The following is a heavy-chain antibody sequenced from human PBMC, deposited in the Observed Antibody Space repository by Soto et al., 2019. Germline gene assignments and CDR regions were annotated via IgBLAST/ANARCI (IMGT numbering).Heavy chain of an antibody. J-gene: IGHJ6*02. D-gene: IGHD3-22*01. CDR3: ARVVTMRASYYYYGMDV. V-gene: IGHV4-34*01. Sequence: PSETLPLTCAVYGGSFSGYYWIWIRQPPGKGLEWIGEINHSGSTNYNPSLKSRVTISVDTSKNQFSLKLSSVTAADTAVYYCARVVTMRASYYYYGMDVWGQGTTVTVSS. CDR2: INHSGST. CDR1: GGSFSGYY.